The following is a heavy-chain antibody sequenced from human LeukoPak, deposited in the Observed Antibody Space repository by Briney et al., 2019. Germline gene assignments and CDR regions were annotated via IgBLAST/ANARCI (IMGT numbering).Heavy chain of an antibody. CDR1: GCTFSSYA. D-gene: IGHD4-11*01. CDR2: IIPIFGTA. J-gene: IGHJ4*02. CDR3: ARERGGDYSKRALGY. Sequence: GASVTVSCKASGCTFSSYAISWVRQAPGQGLEWMGGIIPIFGTANYAQKFQGRVTITADESTSTAYMELSSLKSEDTAVYYCARERGGDYSKRALGYWGQGTLVTVSS. V-gene: IGHV1-69*13.